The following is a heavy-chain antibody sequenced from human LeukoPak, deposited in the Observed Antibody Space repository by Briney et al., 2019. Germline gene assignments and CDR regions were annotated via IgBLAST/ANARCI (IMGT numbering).Heavy chain of an antibody. Sequence: GGSLRLSCAASGFTFSSYSMNWVRQAPGKGLEWVSSISSSGSYIYYADSMKGRFTISRDNTKNSLYLQVNSLRAKDTAVYYCARMRAVGATKKFDYWGQGTLVTVSS. D-gene: IGHD1-26*01. CDR3: ARMRAVGATKKFDY. V-gene: IGHV3-21*01. CDR1: GFTFSSYS. CDR2: ISSSGSYI. J-gene: IGHJ4*02.